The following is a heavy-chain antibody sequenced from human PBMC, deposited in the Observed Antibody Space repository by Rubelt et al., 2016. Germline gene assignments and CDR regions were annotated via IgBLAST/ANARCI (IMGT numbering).Heavy chain of an antibody. D-gene: IGHD5-12*01. Sequence: QVQLQQWGAGVLKPSETLSLTCAVYGGSLNGYYWSWFRQAPGKGLEWNGEISPRGRTTYNPSLKSRVTITLHTSNRQFSLNLTSGTAADTAVYFWARDTVARRQDVQDYWGQGTLVTVSS. CDR2: ISPRGRT. V-gene: IGHV4-34*01. CDR1: GGSLNGYY. J-gene: IGHJ4*02. CDR3: ARDTVARRQDVQDY.